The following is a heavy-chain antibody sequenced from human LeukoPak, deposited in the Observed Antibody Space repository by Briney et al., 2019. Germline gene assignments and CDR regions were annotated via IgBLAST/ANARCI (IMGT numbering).Heavy chain of an antibody. J-gene: IGHJ3*02. CDR2: IYSGDT. CDR3: ARYRAFDI. V-gene: IGHV4-59*01. D-gene: IGHD1-14*01. Sequence: SETLSLTCTVSGDSISSYYWSWIRQSPGRGLEWIGYIYSGDTNYNPSLKSRVTISVGTSKNQFSLKLSSVTAADTAVYYCARYRAFDIWGQGTMVTVSS. CDR1: GDSISSYY.